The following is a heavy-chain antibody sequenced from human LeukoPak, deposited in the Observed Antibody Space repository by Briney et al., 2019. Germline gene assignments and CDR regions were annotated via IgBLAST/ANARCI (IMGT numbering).Heavy chain of an antibody. V-gene: IGHV1-69*13. CDR1: GGTFSSYA. CDR3: ARVQTLEVGWFDP. CDR2: IIPIFGTA. J-gene: IGHJ5*02. D-gene: IGHD3-3*01. Sequence: ASVKVSCKASGGTFSSYAISWVRQAPGQGLEWMGGIIPIFGTANYAQKFQGRVTITADESTSTAYMELSSLRSEDTAVYYCARVQTLEVGWFDPWGQGTLVTVSS.